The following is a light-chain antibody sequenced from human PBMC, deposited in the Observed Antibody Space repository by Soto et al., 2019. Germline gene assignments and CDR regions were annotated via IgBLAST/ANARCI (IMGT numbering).Light chain of an antibody. V-gene: IGLV1-47*01. CDR2: RNN. J-gene: IGLJ2*01. CDR1: SSNIGSNY. Sequence: QSVLTQPASASGTPGQRVTISCSGSSSNIGSNYVYWYQQLPGAAPKLLISRNNQRPSGVPDRFSGSKSGTLASLAISGLRSEDEADYYCASWDDSLSASVVFGGGTKLTVL. CDR3: ASWDDSLSASVV.